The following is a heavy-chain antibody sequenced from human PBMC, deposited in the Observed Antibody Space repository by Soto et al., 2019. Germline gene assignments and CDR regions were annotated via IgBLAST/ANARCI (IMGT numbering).Heavy chain of an antibody. CDR2: INAGNGNT. CDR3: ARGDYYDIRDY. V-gene: IGHV1-3*01. Sequence: QVQLVQSGAEVKKPGASVKVSCKASGYTFTSYTMHWVRQAPGQRLEWMGWINAGNGNTKYSQKFQGRVTNTRNTTESTAYMEVSSLRYEDTAVYYCARGDYYDIRDYWGQGTLVTVSS. J-gene: IGHJ4*02. D-gene: IGHD3-22*01. CDR1: GYTFTSYT.